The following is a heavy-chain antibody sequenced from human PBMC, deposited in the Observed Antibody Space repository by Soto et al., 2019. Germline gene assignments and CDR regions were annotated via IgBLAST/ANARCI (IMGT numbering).Heavy chain of an antibody. CDR1: GYTFTSYG. J-gene: IGHJ6*02. CDR2: ISTYNGNT. D-gene: IGHD3-10*01. V-gene: IGHV1-18*04. Sequence: QVQLVQSGAEVKKPGASVKVSCKASGYTFTSYGISWVGQAPGQGLEWMGWISTYNGNTNYAQKLQGRVTMTTDTATSTAYMELRSLRSDDTAVYYCARDGQTTMVRGVRGGSFNYYGMDVWGQGTTVTVSS. CDR3: ARDGQTTMVRGVRGGSFNYYGMDV.